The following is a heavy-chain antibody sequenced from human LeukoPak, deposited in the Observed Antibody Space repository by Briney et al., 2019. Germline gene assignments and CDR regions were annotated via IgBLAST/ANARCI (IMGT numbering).Heavy chain of an antibody. CDR3: ARRGGMRDSTNWFDP. CDR1: GYSFTSYW. Sequence: GESLKISCKGSGYSFTSYWISWVRQMPGKGLEWMGIIYPGDSDTRYSPSFQGQVTISVDKSISTAYLQWSSLKASDTAIYYCARRGGMRDSTNWFDPWGQGTLVTVSS. V-gene: IGHV5-51*01. D-gene: IGHD2-8*01. J-gene: IGHJ5*02. CDR2: IYPGDSDT.